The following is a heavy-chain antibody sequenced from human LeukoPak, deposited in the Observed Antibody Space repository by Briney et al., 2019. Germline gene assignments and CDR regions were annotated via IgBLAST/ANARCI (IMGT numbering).Heavy chain of an antibody. V-gene: IGHV4-4*09. CDR2: IYTSGST. D-gene: IGHD3-3*01. CDR1: GGSISSYY. CDR3: ARHSKYYDFWSGYQPRWFDC. Sequence: SETLSLTCTVSGGSISSYYWSWIRQPPGKGLEWIGYIYTSGSTNYNPSLKSRVTISVDTSKNQFPLKLSSVTAADTAVYYCARHSKYYDFWSGYQPRWFDCWGQGTLVTVSS. J-gene: IGHJ4*02.